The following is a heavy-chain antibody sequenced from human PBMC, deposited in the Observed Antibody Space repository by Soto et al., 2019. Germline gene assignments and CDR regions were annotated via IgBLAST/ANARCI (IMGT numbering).Heavy chain of an antibody. D-gene: IGHD4-17*01. CDR2: IYYSGST. J-gene: IGHJ6*02. Sequence: SETLSLTCTVSGGSISSYYWSWIRQPPGKGLEWIGYIYYSGSTNYNPPLKSRVTISVDTSKNQFSLKLSSVTAADTAVYYCARGGGMTTVMWDYYYGMDVWGQGTTVTVSS. V-gene: IGHV4-59*01. CDR1: GGSISSYY. CDR3: ARGGGMTTVMWDYYYGMDV.